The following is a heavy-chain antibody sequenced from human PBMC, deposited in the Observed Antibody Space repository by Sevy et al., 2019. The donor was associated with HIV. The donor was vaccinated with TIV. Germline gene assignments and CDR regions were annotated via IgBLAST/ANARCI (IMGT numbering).Heavy chain of an antibody. J-gene: IGHJ4*02. CDR3: VRAMASADSF. Sequence: GGSLRLSCAASGFTISSYWMLWVRQAPGKGLEWVANINQDGSTKYYLDSVKGRFTISIDNAKNSVVLQKNSLTAEDTGVYFCVRAMASADSFWVQGTLVTVSS. CDR2: INQDGSTK. CDR1: GFTISSYW. D-gene: IGHD3-10*01. V-gene: IGHV3-7*01.